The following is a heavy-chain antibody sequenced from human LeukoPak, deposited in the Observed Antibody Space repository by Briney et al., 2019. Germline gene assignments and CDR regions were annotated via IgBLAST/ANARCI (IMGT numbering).Heavy chain of an antibody. CDR3: ARRGNRYSNYDRRQTYYYYGMDV. Sequence: PSETLSLTCTVSGGSISSYYWSWIRQPPGKGLEWIGYIYYSGSTNYNPSLKSRVTISVDTSKNQFSLKLSSVTAADTAVYYCARRGNRYSNYDRRQTYYYYGMDVWGQGTTVTVSS. CDR2: IYYSGST. D-gene: IGHD4-11*01. CDR1: GGSISSYY. J-gene: IGHJ6*02. V-gene: IGHV4-59*12.